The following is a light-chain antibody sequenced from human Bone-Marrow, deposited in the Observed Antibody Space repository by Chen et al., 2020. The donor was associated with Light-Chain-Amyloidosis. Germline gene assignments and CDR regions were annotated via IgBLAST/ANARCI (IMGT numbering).Light chain of an antibody. CDR1: DLPTKY. CDR3: QSAERSGTYEVI. V-gene: IGLV3-25*03. CDR2: RDT. J-gene: IGLJ2*01. Sequence: SYDLTQPPSVSLSPGPTARITCSGDDLPTKYAYCYQQKPGQAPVLVIHRDTERPSGISGRFSGSSSGTTATLTISGVQAEDEADYHSQSAERSGTYEVIFGGGTKLTVL.